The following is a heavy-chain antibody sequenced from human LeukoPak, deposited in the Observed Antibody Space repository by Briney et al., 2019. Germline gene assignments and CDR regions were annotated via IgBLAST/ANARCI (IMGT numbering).Heavy chain of an antibody. D-gene: IGHD3-22*01. J-gene: IGHJ4*02. Sequence: PGGSLRLSCAASGFTFDDYTMHWVRQAPGKGLEWVSLISWDGGSTYYADSVKGRFTISRDNAKNSLYLQMNSLRAEDTAVYYCASSPYYYDSSGTSLYYWGQGTLVTVSS. CDR2: ISWDGGST. CDR1: GFTFDDYT. V-gene: IGHV3-43*01. CDR3: ASSPYYYDSSGTSLYY.